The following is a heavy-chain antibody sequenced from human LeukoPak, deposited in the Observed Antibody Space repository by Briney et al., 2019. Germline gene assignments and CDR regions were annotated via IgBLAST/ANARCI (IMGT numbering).Heavy chain of an antibody. V-gene: IGHV4-59*01. J-gene: IGHJ4*02. CDR2: IYYSGST. CDR1: GGSISTYY. Sequence: SETLSLTCTVSGGSISTYYWSWIRQPPGKRLEWIGYIYYSGSTNYNPSLKSRVTISVDTSKNQFSLKLGSVTAADTAVYYCARVSGAGYNSRGYFDYWGQGTLVTVSS. D-gene: IGHD5-24*01. CDR3: ARVSGAGYNSRGYFDY.